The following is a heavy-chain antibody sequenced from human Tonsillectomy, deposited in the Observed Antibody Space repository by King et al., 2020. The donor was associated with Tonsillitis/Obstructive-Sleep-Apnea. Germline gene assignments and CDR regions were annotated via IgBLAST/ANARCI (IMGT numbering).Heavy chain of an antibody. CDR2: IIPILGIA. D-gene: IGHD5-24*01. CDR3: ARDREMATTAFDI. Sequence: QLVQSGAEVKKPGSSVKVSCKASGGTFISYAISWVRQAPGQGLEWMGRIIPILGIANYAQKFQGRVTITADKSTSTAYMELSSLRAEDTAVYYCARDREMATTAFDIWGQGTMVTVSS. V-gene: IGHV1-69*09. CDR1: GGTFISYA. J-gene: IGHJ3*02.